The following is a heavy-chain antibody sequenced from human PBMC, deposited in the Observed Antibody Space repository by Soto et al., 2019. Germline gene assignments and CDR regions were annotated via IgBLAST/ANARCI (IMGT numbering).Heavy chain of an antibody. CDR2: IIPILGIA. D-gene: IGHD2-15*01. Sequence: QVQLVQSGAEVKKPGSSVKVSCKASGGTFSSYTISWVRQAPGQGLEWMGRIIPILGIANYAQKFQGRVTIPADKSTSTAYMELSSLRSEDTGVYYCARDWAPYCSGGSCYSFWGQGTLVTVSS. CDR1: GGTFSSYT. J-gene: IGHJ4*02. CDR3: ARDWAPYCSGGSCYSF. V-gene: IGHV1-69*08.